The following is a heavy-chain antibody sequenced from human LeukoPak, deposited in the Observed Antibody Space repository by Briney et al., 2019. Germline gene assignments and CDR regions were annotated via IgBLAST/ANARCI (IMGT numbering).Heavy chain of an antibody. CDR3: AKGWDTKSTSRSPFDY. D-gene: IGHD1-26*01. V-gene: IGHV3-30*18. CDR1: GFTFSTYG. J-gene: IGHJ4*02. Sequence: GGSLRLSCAASGFTFSTYGMHWVRQAPGKGLEWVAVISYDGSNKYYADSVKGRFTISRDNSKNTLSLQMNSPRSEDTAVYYCAKGWDTKSTSRSPFDYWGQGTLVTVSS. CDR2: ISYDGSNK.